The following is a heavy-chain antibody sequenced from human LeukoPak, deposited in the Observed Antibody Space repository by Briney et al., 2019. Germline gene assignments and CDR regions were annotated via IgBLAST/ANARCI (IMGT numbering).Heavy chain of an antibody. CDR3: ASLDPRSYDFWSGDYYYMDV. V-gene: IGHV1-69*02. J-gene: IGHJ6*03. CDR2: IIPILGIA. CDR1: GGTFSSYT. Sequence: SVKVSCKASGGTFSSYTISWVRQAPGQGLEWMGRIIPILGIANYAQKFQGRVTITADKSTSTAYMEQSSLRSEDTAVYYCASLDPRSYDFWSGDYYYMDVWGKGTTVTVSS. D-gene: IGHD3-3*01.